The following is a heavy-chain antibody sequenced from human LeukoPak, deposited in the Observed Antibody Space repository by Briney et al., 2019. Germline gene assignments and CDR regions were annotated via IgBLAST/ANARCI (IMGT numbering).Heavy chain of an antibody. V-gene: IGHV3-53*01. D-gene: IGHD3-10*01. CDR3: ARENYYGSGGYGMDV. CDR2: IYSGGST. J-gene: IGHJ6*04. Sequence: PGGPLRLSCAASGFTVSSNYMSWVRQAPGKGLEWVSVIYSGGSTYYADSVKGRFTISRDNSKNTLYLQMNSLRAEDTAVYYCARENYYGSGGYGMDVWGKGTTVTVSS. CDR1: GFTVSSNY.